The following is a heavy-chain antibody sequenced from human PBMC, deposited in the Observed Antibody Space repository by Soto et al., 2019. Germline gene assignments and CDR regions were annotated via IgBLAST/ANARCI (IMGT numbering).Heavy chain of an antibody. V-gene: IGHV5-51*01. J-gene: IGHJ6*02. D-gene: IGHD3-22*01. Sequence: YFLKISWKASGYTFTRNWHAWVLHMPVQCPQWMGGLDSAVAETRYGPSRPGEFTITADKSICTAYLQPSSLKASDTAMYYCARLRLALSGYYAHYYYSAMDVWGQGTTPT. CDR3: ARLRLALSGYYAHYYYSAMDV. CDR1: GYTFTRNW. CDR2: LDSAVAET.